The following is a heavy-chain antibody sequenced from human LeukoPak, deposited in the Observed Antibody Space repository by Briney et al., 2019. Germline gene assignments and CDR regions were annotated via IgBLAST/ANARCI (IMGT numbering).Heavy chain of an antibody. CDR1: GYTLTSYI. V-gene: IGHV1-46*01. Sequence: WASVKVSCKASGYTLTSYIMHWVRQAPGQGLEWMGIINPSGGSTSYAQKFQGRVTMTRDTSTSTVYMELSSLRSEDTAVYYCARDYIGAANCLDPWGQGTLVTVSS. CDR3: ARDYIGAANCLDP. CDR2: INPSGGST. J-gene: IGHJ5*02. D-gene: IGHD6-13*01.